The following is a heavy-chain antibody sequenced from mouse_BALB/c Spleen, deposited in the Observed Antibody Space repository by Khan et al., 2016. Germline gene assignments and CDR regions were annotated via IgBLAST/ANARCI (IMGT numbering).Heavy chain of an antibody. J-gene: IGHJ3*01. D-gene: IGHD1-1*01. V-gene: IGHV9-3*02. CDR1: GYTFTNYG. CDR3: ADDYYGSNWFAY. CDR2: INTNTGEP. Sequence: QIQLVQSGPELKKPGETVKISCKASGYTFTNYGMNWVKQAPGKGLKWMGWINTNTGEPTYAEEFTGRFAFSFETSASTAYLQINNLKNEDTATYFCADDYYGSNWFAYWGQGTLVTVSA.